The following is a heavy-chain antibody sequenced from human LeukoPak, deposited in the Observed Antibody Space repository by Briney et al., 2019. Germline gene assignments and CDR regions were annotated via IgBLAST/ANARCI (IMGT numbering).Heavy chain of an antibody. V-gene: IGHV1-46*01. CDR1: GYTFTNYY. CDR2: INPSGGSP. Sequence: ASVKVSCKASGYTFTNYYMHWVRQAPGQGLEWMGIINPSGGSPIYAQKFQGRVTMTRDTSISTAYMELSRLRSDDTAVYYCARVHNWNDYFDYWGQGTLVTVSS. D-gene: IGHD1-20*01. CDR3: ARVHNWNDYFDY. J-gene: IGHJ4*02.